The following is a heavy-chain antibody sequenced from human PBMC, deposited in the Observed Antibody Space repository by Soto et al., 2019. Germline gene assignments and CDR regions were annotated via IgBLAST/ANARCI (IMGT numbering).Heavy chain of an antibody. D-gene: IGHD2-15*01. V-gene: IGHV1-18*01. J-gene: IGHJ3*02. Sequence: QVQLVQSGAEVKNPGASVKVSCKASGYTFTSYGISWVRQAPGQGLEWMGWISAYNGNTNYARKLQGRVTMTTDTSARTAGMEVGSQRSDDTAVYYCARVPIDNYCSGGSCYSVAGAFDIWGQGTMVTVSS. CDR2: ISAYNGNT. CDR1: GYTFTSYG. CDR3: ARVPIDNYCSGGSCYSVAGAFDI.